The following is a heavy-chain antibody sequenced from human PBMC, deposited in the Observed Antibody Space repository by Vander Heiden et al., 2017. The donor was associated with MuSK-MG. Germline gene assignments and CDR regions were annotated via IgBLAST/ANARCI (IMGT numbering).Heavy chain of an antibody. J-gene: IGHJ4*02. D-gene: IGHD6-19*01. CDR2: LSSDGDSN. Sequence: QVQLVESGGGVVQPGRSLSIYCAASGFIFKSFCIHGVPQAPGKGLEWVAVLSSDGDSNYYADSVKGRFTISRDNAKDTLYLKMNSLRTEDTALDYGAREEAYSSHWEFDYWGQGTLVTVS. V-gene: IGHV3-30*03. CDR3: AREEAYSSHWEFDY. CDR1: GFIFKSFC.